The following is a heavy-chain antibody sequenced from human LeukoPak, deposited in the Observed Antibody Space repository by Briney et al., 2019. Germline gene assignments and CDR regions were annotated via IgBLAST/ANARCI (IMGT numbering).Heavy chain of an antibody. J-gene: IGHJ4*02. D-gene: IGHD6-19*01. CDR1: GYTFTGCN. CDR2: INPNTGGT. V-gene: IGHV1-2*02. CDR3: AGALGMAVAGSAGY. Sequence: GASVKVSCKASGYTFTGCNIHWVRQAPGQGLEWIGWINPNTGGTTFAQKFQGRVTMTRDTSISTAYMELSSLRSDDTAVYYCAGALGMAVAGSAGYWGQGTLVTVSS.